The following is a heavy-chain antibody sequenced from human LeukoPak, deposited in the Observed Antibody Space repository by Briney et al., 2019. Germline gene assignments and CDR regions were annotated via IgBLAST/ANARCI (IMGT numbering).Heavy chain of an antibody. CDR3: ARASRGARITMDV. D-gene: IGHD1-26*01. V-gene: IGHV1-2*02. CDR2: INPNSGGT. J-gene: IGHJ6*03. CDR1: GYTFTGYY. Sequence: ASVKVSCKASGYTFTGYYMHWVRQAPGQGLEWMGWINPNSGGTNYAQKFQGRVTMTRDTSTSTAYMELSRLRSDDTAVYYCARASRGARITMDVWGKGTTVTVSS.